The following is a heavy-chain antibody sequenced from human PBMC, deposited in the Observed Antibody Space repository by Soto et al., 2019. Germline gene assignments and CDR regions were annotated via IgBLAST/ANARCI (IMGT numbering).Heavy chain of an antibody. CDR2: IRTKANSYTT. CDR3: ARTDTADYSYYFDY. V-gene: IGHV3-72*01. D-gene: IGHD4-4*01. CDR1: GLTFSDHY. J-gene: IGHJ4*02. Sequence: GGSLRLSCAASGLTFSDHYMDWVRQAPGKGLEWVGRIRTKANSYTTEYAPSLKGRFTISKDDSNNSLYLQMTSLNTEDTAVYYCARTDTADYSYYFDYWGQGTLVTVSS.